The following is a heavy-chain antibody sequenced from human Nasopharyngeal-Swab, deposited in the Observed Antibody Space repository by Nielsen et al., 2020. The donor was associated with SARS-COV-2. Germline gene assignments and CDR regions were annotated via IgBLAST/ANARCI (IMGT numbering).Heavy chain of an antibody. V-gene: IGHV1-8*01. CDR1: GYTFTSYD. D-gene: IGHD3-10*01. J-gene: IGHJ6*02. Sequence: ASVKVSCKASGYTFTSYDINWVRQATGQGLEWMGWMNPNSGNTGYAQKFQGRVTMTEDTSTDTAYMELSSLRSEDTAVYYCATQSGGRDYYYGMDVWGQGTTVTVSS. CDR2: MNPNSGNT. CDR3: ATQSGGRDYYYGMDV.